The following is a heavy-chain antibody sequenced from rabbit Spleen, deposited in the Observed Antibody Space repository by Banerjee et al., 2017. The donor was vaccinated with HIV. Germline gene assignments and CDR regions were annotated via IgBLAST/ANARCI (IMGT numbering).Heavy chain of an antibody. CDR3: ARDTSSSFSSYGMDL. V-gene: IGHV1S7*01. CDR2: IDPVFGIT. CDR1: GFTLSSYY. J-gene: IGHJ6*01. Sequence: QLKESGGGLVQPGGSLKLSCKASGFTLSSYYMNWVRQAPGKGLEWIGYIDPVFGITYYASWVNGRFSISRENAQNTVFLQMTRLTAADTATYFCARDTSSSFSSYGMDLWGPGTLVTVS. D-gene: IGHD1-1*01.